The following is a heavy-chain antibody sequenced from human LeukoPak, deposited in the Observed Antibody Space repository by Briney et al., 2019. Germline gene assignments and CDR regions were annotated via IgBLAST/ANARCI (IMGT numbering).Heavy chain of an antibody. CDR2: IYTSGST. V-gene: IGHV4-61*02. J-gene: IGHJ6*04. CDR1: GGSISSGSYY. Sequence: PSETLSLTCTVSGGSISSGSYYWSWIRQPAGKGREWIGRIYTSGSTNYNPSLKSRVTISVDTSKNQFSLKLSSVTAADTAGYYCARVGQQLVEMDLWGKGTTVTVSS. D-gene: IGHD6-13*01. CDR3: ARVGQQLVEMDL.